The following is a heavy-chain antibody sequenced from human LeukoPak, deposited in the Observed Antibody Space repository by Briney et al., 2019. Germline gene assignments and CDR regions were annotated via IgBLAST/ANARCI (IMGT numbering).Heavy chain of an antibody. CDR2: IIPIFGTA. CDR1: GGTFSSYA. Sequence: SVQVSCKASGGTFSSYAISWVRQAPGQGLEWMGGIIPIFGTANYAQKFQGRVTITADESTSTAYMELSSLRSEDTAVYYCARARDGYKMGHYFDYWGQGTLVTVSS. D-gene: IGHD5-24*01. J-gene: IGHJ4*02. CDR3: ARARDGYKMGHYFDY. V-gene: IGHV1-69*13.